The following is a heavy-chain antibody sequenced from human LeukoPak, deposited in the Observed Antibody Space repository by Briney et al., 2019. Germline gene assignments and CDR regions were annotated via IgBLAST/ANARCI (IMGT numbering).Heavy chain of an antibody. CDR1: GFTFSSYG. CDR3: ARDPYSGAYGDTYYYYMDV. Sequence: PGGSLRLSCAASGFTFSSYGMHWVRQAPGKGLEWVGNIKEDGSEKYYVDSVRGRFTISRDNAKNSLYLQMDSLRTEDTAVYYCARDPYSGAYGDTYYYYMDVWGKGTTVTISS. CDR2: IKEDGSEK. V-gene: IGHV3-7*01. J-gene: IGHJ6*03. D-gene: IGHD1-26*01.